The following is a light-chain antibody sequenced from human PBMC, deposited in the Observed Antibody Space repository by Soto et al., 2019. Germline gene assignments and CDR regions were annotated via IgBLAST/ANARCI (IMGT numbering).Light chain of an antibody. V-gene: IGLV2-14*01. CDR1: SSDVGGYNY. J-gene: IGLJ1*01. CDR2: DVS. Sequence: QSVLTQPASVSGSPGQSITISCTGTSSDVGGYNYVSWYQQHPGKAPKLMIYDVSNRPSGVSNRFSGPKSGNTASPTISGLQAEDEADYYCSSYTSSSTYVFGTGTKVTVL. CDR3: SSYTSSSTYV.